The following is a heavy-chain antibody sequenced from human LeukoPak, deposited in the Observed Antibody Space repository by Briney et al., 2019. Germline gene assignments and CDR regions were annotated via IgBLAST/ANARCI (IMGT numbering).Heavy chain of an antibody. CDR2: ISYDGSNK. J-gene: IGHJ4*02. CDR1: GFTFSSYG. CDR3: AKGLRYSDN. V-gene: IGHV3-30*18. D-gene: IGHD3-9*01. Sequence: GGSLRLSCASSGFTFSSYGMHWVRQAPGKGLEWVAVISYDGSNKYYADSVKGRFAISRDNSKNTLYLQMNSLRADDTAVYYCAKGLRYSDNWGQGTLVTVSS.